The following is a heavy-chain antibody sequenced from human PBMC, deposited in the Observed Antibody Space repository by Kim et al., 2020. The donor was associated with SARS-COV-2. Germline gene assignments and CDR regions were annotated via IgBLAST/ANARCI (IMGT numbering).Heavy chain of an antibody. D-gene: IGHD2-8*02. J-gene: IGHJ4*02. V-gene: IGHV4-39*01. CDR1: GGSISSSSYY. CDR2: IYYSGST. Sequence: SETLSLTCTVSGGSISSSSYYWGWIRQPPGKGLVWIGSIYYSGSTYYNPSLKSRVTISVDTSKNQFSLKLISVTAADTAVYYCARHGGGSIVLVVYAADFDYWGQGTLVTVSP. CDR3: ARHGGGSIVLVVYAADFDY.